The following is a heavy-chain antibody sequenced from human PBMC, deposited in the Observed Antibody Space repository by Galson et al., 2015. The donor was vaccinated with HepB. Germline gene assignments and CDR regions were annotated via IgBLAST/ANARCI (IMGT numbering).Heavy chain of an antibody. CDR3: ARGTAFHDTVGGTYRYYAFDI. J-gene: IGHJ3*02. V-gene: IGHV1-8*02. CDR2: MSPNSDDT. Sequence: SVKVSCKASGYRFTGFDVNWVRQATGQGLEWMGWMSPNSDDTAYAQKFQGRVTMTKDTAMSTAYMELSNLTSEDSAVYFCARGTAFHDTVGGTYRYYAFDIWGQGTAVTVSS. D-gene: IGHD3-16*02. CDR1: GYRFTGFD.